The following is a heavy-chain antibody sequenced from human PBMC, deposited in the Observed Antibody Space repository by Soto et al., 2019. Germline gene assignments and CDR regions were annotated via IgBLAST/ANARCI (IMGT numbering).Heavy chain of an antibody. CDR1: GFTFSSYG. V-gene: IGHV3-30*18. CDR3: AKDLVVWRWLHFWGLGADY. D-gene: IGHD3-16*01. J-gene: IGHJ4*02. Sequence: ESGGGVVQPGRSLRLSCAASGFTFSSYGMHWVRQAPGKGLEWVAVISYDGSNKYYADSVKGRFTISRDNSKNTLYLQMNSLRAEDRVVYYCAKDLVVWRWLHFWGLGADYWAQGPLVTVSS. CDR2: ISYDGSNK.